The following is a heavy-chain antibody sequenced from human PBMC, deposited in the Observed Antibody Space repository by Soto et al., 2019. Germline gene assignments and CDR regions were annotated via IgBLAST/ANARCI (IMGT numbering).Heavy chain of an antibody. Sequence: GGSRRLSCAASGFTFSSYSMNWVRQAPGKGLEWVSYMSSSSSTIYYADSVKGRFTISRDNAKNTLYLQMKSLRAEDTAGYYWANSTSSWYYFDYWGQGTLVTVSS. J-gene: IGHJ4*02. CDR3: ANSTSSWYYFDY. CDR2: MSSSSSTI. D-gene: IGHD6-13*01. V-gene: IGHV3-48*01. CDR1: GFTFSSYS.